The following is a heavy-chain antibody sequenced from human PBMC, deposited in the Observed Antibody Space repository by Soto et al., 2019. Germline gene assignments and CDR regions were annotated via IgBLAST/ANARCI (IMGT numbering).Heavy chain of an antibody. J-gene: IGHJ4*02. Sequence: LGGSLRLSCAASGFTFSSYSMNWVRQAPGKGLEWVSSISSSSSYIYYADSVKGRFTISRDNAKNSLYLQMNSLRAEDTAVYYCARDFSKYYYDSSGHNFDYWGQGTLVTVSS. CDR3: ARDFSKYYYDSSGHNFDY. CDR1: GFTFSSYS. D-gene: IGHD3-22*01. CDR2: ISSSSSYI. V-gene: IGHV3-21*01.